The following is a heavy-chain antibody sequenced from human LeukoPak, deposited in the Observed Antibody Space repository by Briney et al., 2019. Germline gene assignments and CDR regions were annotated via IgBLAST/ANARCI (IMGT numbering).Heavy chain of an antibody. V-gene: IGHV3-23*01. CDR3: AKDQSHTYCSSTSCYMEEAFDI. D-gene: IGHD2-2*02. Sequence: GGSLRLSCAASGFTFSSYAMSWVRQAPGKGLEWVSAISGSGGSTCYADSVKGRFTISRDNSKNTLYLQMNSLRAEDTAVDYCAKDQSHTYCSSTSCYMEEAFDIWGQGTMVTVSS. CDR1: GFTFSSYA. J-gene: IGHJ3*02. CDR2: ISGSGGST.